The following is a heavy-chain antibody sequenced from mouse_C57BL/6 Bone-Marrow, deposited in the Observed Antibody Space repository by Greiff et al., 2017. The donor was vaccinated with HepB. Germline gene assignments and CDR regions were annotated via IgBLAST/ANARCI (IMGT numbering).Heavy chain of an antibody. D-gene: IGHD2-3*01. J-gene: IGHJ2*01. V-gene: IGHV1-42*01. CDR3: ARWLLQDY. CDR1: GYSFTGYY. CDR2: INPSTGGT. Sequence: VQLQQSGPELVKPGASVKISCKASGYSFTGYYMNWVKQSPEKSLEWIGEINPSTGGTTYNQKFKAKATLTVDKSSSTAYMQLKSLTSEDSAVYYCARWLLQDYWGQGTTLTVSS.